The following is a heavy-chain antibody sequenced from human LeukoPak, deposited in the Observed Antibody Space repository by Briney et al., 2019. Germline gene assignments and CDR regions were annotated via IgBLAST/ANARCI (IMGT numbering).Heavy chain of an antibody. J-gene: IGHJ6*03. D-gene: IGHD6-6*01. CDR1: GFDFSSYG. Sequence: GGSLRLSCAISGFDFSSYGMNWVRQAPGKGLEWVSHIGGSGGITHYADSVKGRFTISRDNFKNTLYLQMNSLRAEDTALYYCARVQLVDYYYYSYMDVWGKGTTVTVSS. V-gene: IGHV3-23*01. CDR2: IGGSGGIT. CDR3: ARVQLVDYYYYSYMDV.